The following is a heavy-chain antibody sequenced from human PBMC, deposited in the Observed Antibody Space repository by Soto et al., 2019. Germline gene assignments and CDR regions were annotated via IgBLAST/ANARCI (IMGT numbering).Heavy chain of an antibody. D-gene: IGHD1-26*01. CDR3: ATPSNVLMGYFDY. CDR2: ISSSSSYI. J-gene: IGHJ4*02. Sequence: GSLRLSCAASGFTFSSYSMNWVRQAPGKGLEWVSSISSSSSYIYYADSVKGRFTISRDNAKNSLYLQMNSLRAEDTAVYYCATPSNVLMGYFDYWGQGTLVTVSS. CDR1: GFTFSSYS. V-gene: IGHV3-21*01.